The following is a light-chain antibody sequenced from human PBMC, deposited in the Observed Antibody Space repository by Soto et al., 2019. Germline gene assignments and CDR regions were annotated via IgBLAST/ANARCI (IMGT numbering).Light chain of an antibody. CDR1: SSSIGGNS. CDR2: DDN. CDR3: GSWDSSLSAYV. V-gene: IGLV1-51*01. J-gene: IGLJ1*01. Sequence: QSVMTQPPSVSAAPGQKVTISCSGSSSSIGGNSVSWYQQLPGTAHKLLIYDDNKRPSGIPDRFSGSKSGTSATLGITGFQTGDEADYYCGSWDSSLSAYVFGTGTKLTVL.